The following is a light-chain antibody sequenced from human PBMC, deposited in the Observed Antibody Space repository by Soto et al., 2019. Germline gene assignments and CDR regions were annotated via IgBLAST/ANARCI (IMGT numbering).Light chain of an antibody. Sequence: QSVLTQPPSASGSPGQSVTISCGGTSSDVGAHNYVSWYQQHPGKAPKLMIYEVAKRPSGVPDRFSGSKSGTTASLTVSGLQPEDEADYYCISYAGSTNFFVFGTGTKVTVL. V-gene: IGLV2-8*01. CDR2: EVA. CDR3: ISYAGSTNFFV. CDR1: SSDVGAHNY. J-gene: IGLJ1*01.